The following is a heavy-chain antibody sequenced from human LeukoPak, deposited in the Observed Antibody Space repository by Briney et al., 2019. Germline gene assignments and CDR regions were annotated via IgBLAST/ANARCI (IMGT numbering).Heavy chain of an antibody. J-gene: IGHJ3*02. CDR1: GGSFSGYY. CDR3: AREFSRYYYDSSGYHGDAFDI. Sequence: ETLSLTCAVYGGSFSGYYWSWIRQPPGKGLEWIGEINHSGSTNYNPSLESRVTISVDTSKNQFSLKLSSVTAADTAVYYCAREFSRYYYDSSGYHGDAFDIWGQGTMVTVSS. D-gene: IGHD3-22*01. CDR2: INHSGST. V-gene: IGHV4-34*01.